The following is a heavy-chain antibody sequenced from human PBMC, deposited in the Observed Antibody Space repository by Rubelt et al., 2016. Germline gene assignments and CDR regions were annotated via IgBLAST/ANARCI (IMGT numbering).Heavy chain of an antibody. J-gene: IGHJ4*02. CDR1: GFTVSGNY. D-gene: IGHD1-26*01. Sequence: VQLVESGGGLVQPGGSLRLSCAASGFTVSGNYMSWVRQAPGKGLEWVSVIYNGGSTYYAVSVKGRFTISRDKSKNTMDLQMNSLRADDTAVYYCARDGGGYLRYFDYWGLGTLVTVSS. V-gene: IGHV3-66*01. CDR2: IYNGGST. CDR3: ARDGGGYLRYFDY.